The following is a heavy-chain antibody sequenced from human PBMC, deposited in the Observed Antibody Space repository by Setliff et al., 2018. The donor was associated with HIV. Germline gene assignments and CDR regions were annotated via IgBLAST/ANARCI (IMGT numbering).Heavy chain of an antibody. J-gene: IGHJ1*01. CDR2: IYYSGTT. D-gene: IGHD2-21*02. CDR3: ASRGIVVVTMSMPDEFFVH. CDR1: GGSINSDSYY. V-gene: IGHV4-39*01. Sequence: KTSETLSLTCSVSGGSINSDSYYWGWIRQAPGKGLEWIGSIYYSGTTYYNPSLRGRVTISVDRSRNQFSLTLNSVTAADTTTYYCASRGIVVVTMSMPDEFFVHWGHGTLVTVSS.